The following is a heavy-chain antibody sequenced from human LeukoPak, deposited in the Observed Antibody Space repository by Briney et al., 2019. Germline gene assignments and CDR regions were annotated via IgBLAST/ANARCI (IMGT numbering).Heavy chain of an antibody. CDR2: ISWNSGSI. J-gene: IGHJ4*02. D-gene: IGHD3-10*01. Sequence: GGSLRLSCAASGFTFDDYAMHWVRQPPGKGLEWVSGISWNSGSIGYADSVKGRFTISRDNAKNSLYLQMNSLRAEDTALYYCAKGKDYYGPIDYWGQGTLVTVSS. CDR1: GFTFDDYA. V-gene: IGHV3-9*01. CDR3: AKGKDYYGPIDY.